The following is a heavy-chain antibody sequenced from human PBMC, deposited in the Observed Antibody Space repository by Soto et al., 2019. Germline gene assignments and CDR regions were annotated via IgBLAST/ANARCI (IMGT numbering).Heavy chain of an antibody. CDR1: GFTFSSYG. CDR2: ISYDGSNK. V-gene: IGHV3-30*18. Sequence: GGSLRLSCAASGFTFSSYGMHWVRQAPGKGLEWVAVISYDGSNKYYADSVKGRFTISRDNSKNTLYLQMNSLRAEDTAVYYCAKDLLENYYYYGMDVWGQGTKVTVSS. D-gene: IGHD1-1*01. CDR3: AKDLLENYYYYGMDV. J-gene: IGHJ6*02.